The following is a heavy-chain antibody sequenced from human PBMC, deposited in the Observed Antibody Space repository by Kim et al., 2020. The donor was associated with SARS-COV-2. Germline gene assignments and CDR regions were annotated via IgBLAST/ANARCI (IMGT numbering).Heavy chain of an antibody. D-gene: IGHD3-22*01. V-gene: IGHV3-23*01. CDR1: GFTFSSYA. Sequence: GGSLRLSCAASGFTFSSYAMSWVRQAPGKGLEWVSAISGSGGSTYYADSVKGRFTISRDNSKNTLYLQMNSLRAEDTAVYYCAPGEDSSGYYPFDPWGQGTLVTVSS. CDR2: ISGSGGST. J-gene: IGHJ5*02. CDR3: APGEDSSGYYPFDP.